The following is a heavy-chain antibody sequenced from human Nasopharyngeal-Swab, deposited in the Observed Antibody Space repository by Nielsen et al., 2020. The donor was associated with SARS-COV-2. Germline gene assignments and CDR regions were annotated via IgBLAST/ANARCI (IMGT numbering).Heavy chain of an antibody. CDR1: GFAFSTYN. Sequence: GGSQVICCAASGFAFSTYNMHWVRQAPGKGLEWVSSISGRTTYIYYADSMKGRFTISRDNAKNSLYLQMSSPRAEDTAIYYCARGGQQPLWGQGTLVTVSS. V-gene: IGHV3-21*01. D-gene: IGHD6-13*01. J-gene: IGHJ4*02. CDR3: ARGGQQPL. CDR2: ISGRTTYI.